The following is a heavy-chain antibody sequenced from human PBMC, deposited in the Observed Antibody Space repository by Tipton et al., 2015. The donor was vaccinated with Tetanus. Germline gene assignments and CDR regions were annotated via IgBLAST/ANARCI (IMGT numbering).Heavy chain of an antibody. D-gene: IGHD3-22*01. J-gene: IGHJ5*02. CDR3: ARGAYSYDSSGYYYLPDP. CDR2: IYYNGNA. CDR1: GGSLSSGTYY. V-gene: IGHV4-39*01. Sequence: TLSLTCTVSGGSLSSGTYYWAWIRQPPGKGLEWVGNIYYNGNAYYNESLESRLTISIDRPKNQFSLKMTSVTATDTAVYYCARGAYSYDSSGYYYLPDPWGQGTLVTVSS.